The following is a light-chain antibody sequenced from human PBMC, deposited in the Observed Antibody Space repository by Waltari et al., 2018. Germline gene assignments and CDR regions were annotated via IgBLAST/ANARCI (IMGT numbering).Light chain of an antibody. CDR1: SSDVDIYNL. CDR3: CSYAGSSTPGV. Sequence: QSALTQRASVSGSPGQWSTISCTGDSSDVDIYNLVSWYQQHPGKAPKLIIYEVSKRPAGVSDRFSATKSGNTASLTISGLQVEDEANYYCCSYAGSSTPGVFGTGTKVTVL. CDR2: EVS. V-gene: IGLV2-23*02. J-gene: IGLJ1*01.